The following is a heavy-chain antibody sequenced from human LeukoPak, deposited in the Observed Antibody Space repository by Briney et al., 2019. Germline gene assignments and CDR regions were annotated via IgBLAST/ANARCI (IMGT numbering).Heavy chain of an antibody. CDR3: ASGDGSYYAFDI. Sequence: GGSLRLSCAASGFTFSSYGMHWVRQAPGKGLEWVAFIRYDGSNKYYADSVKGRFTISRDNSKNTLYLQMNSLRAEDTAVYYCASGDGSYYAFDIWGQGTMVTVSS. J-gene: IGHJ3*02. CDR2: IRYDGSNK. D-gene: IGHD1-26*01. CDR1: GFTFSSYG. V-gene: IGHV3-30*02.